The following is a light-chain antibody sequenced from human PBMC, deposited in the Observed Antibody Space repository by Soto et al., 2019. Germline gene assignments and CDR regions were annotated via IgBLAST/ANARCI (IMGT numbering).Light chain of an antibody. J-gene: IGLJ3*02. CDR3: GTWDNSLSGVG. V-gene: IGLV1-51*01. CDR2: DND. Sequence: QSVLTQPPSVSAPPGQKVTISCSGSTSNIGNNYVSWYQQLPGTAPKLLIYDNDNRPSGITDRFSGSKSVTSGTLGITGLQTGDESDYYCGTWDNSLSGVGFGGGTTLTVL. CDR1: TSNIGNNY.